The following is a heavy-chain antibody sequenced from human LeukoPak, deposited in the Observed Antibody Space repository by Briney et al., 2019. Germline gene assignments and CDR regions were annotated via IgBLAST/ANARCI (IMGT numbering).Heavy chain of an antibody. Sequence: PGRSLRLSCAASGFTFSSYAMSWVRQAPGKGLEWVSAISGSGGSTYYADSVKGRFTISRGNSKNTLYLQMNSLRAEDTAVYYCAKDMRFDWTPYYFDYWGQGTLVTVSS. CDR1: GFTFSSYA. CDR2: ISGSGGST. J-gene: IGHJ4*02. D-gene: IGHD3-9*01. V-gene: IGHV3-23*01. CDR3: AKDMRFDWTPYYFDY.